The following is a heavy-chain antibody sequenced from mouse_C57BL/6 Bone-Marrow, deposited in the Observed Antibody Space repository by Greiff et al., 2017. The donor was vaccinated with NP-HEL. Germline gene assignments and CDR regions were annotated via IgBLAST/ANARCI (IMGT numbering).Heavy chain of an antibody. Sequence: VQLQESGPGLVKPSQSLSLTCSVTGYSITSGYYWNWIRQFPGNKLEWMGYISYDGSNNYNPSLKNRISITRDTSKNQFFLKLNSVTTEDTATYYCARDQDYYDSPYCFDYWGQGTTLTVSS. CDR1: GYSITSGYY. D-gene: IGHD2-4*01. V-gene: IGHV3-6*01. CDR2: ISYDGSN. CDR3: ARDQDYYDSPYCFDY. J-gene: IGHJ2*01.